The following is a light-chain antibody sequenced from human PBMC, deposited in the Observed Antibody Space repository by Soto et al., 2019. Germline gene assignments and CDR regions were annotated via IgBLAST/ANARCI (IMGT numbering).Light chain of an antibody. V-gene: IGKV3-20*01. Sequence: EIVLTQSPGTLSLSPGERATLSCRASQGVSSSNLAWYQQKPGQAPRLLIYGASSRATGIPGRFSGSGSGTDFTLTISRLEPEDFAVYYCQQYGRSPRTFGQGTTGEIQ. J-gene: IGKJ1*01. CDR1: QGVSSSN. CDR2: GAS. CDR3: QQYGRSPRT.